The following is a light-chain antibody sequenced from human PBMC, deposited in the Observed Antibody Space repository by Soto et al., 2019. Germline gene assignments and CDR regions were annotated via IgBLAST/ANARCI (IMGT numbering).Light chain of an antibody. CDR3: SSYTSTSSYV. CDR2: EVS. J-gene: IGLJ1*01. Sequence: QSVLTQPASVSGSPGQSITVSCTGTSSDVGGYNSVSWYQQHPGKPPKLIIYEVSNRPSGVSDRFSGSKSGNTASLTISGPQAEDEADYYCSSYTSTSSYVFATGTKVTVL. CDR1: SSDVGGYNS. V-gene: IGLV2-14*03.